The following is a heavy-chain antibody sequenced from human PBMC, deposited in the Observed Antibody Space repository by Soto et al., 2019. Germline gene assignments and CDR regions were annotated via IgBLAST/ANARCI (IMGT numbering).Heavy chain of an antibody. V-gene: IGHV1-3*01. D-gene: IGHD3-3*01. CDR3: ARVGGSYDFWSGYNYYYGLDV. Sequence: GASVQVSSKASGYTFNSYAMHWVRQEPRQRLEWMGWINAGNGNTKYSQKFQGRVTITRDTSASTVYMELSSLRSEDTAVYYCARVGGSYDFWSGYNYYYGLDVWGQGTTVTVSS. CDR1: GYTFNSYA. CDR2: INAGNGNT. J-gene: IGHJ6*02.